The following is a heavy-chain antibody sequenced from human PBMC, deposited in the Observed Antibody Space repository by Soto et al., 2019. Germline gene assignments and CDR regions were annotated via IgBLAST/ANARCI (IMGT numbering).Heavy chain of an antibody. CDR3: TGGGGDF. CDR1: GGSINTYY. V-gene: IGHV4-59*01. CDR2: IYYSGSDSGST. Sequence: QVQLQESGPGLVKPSETLSLTCTVSGGSINTYYWSWIRQPPGKGLEWIGYIYYSGSDSGSTNCMPSLKSRVTISGGTSKNQFSLRLTSVTAADTAVYFCTGGGGDFWGQGALVTVS. D-gene: IGHD6-25*01. J-gene: IGHJ4*02.